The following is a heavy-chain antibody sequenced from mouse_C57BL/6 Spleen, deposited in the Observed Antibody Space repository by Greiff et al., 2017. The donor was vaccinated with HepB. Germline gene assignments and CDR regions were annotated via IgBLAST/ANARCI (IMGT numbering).Heavy chain of an antibody. V-gene: IGHV1-54*01. J-gene: IGHJ2*01. Sequence: VQLQQSGAELVRPGTSVKVSCKASGYAFTNYLIEWVKQRPGQGLEWIGVINPGSGGTNYNEKFKGKATLTADKFSSTAYMQLSSLTSEDSAVYFCARGGSYYFDYWGQGTTLTVSS. CDR2: INPGSGGT. CDR1: GYAFTNYL. D-gene: IGHD3-1*01. CDR3: ARGGSYYFDY.